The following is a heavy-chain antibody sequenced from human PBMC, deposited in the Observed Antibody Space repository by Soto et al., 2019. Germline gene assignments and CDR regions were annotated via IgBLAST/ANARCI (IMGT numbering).Heavy chain of an antibody. CDR1: GGSISSYY. J-gene: IGHJ4*02. Sequence: PWETLSLTCTVSGGSISSYYWSWIRKTAGKGLEWIGRIYTSGSTNYNPSLKIRVTMSVDTSKNQFSLKLSSVTAADTAVYYCAKDNGVGSYGGLSYYFGYWGQGTLGTVPS. V-gene: IGHV4-4*07. D-gene: IGHD3-10*01. CDR2: IYTSGST. CDR3: AKDNGVGSYGGLSYYFGY.